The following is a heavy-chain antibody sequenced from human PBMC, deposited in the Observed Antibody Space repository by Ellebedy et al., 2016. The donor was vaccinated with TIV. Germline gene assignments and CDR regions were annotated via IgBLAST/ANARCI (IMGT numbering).Heavy chain of an antibody. CDR1: GYSFTSYW. D-gene: IGHD1-26*01. CDR3: ARRIVGATYAFDI. CDR2: IDPSDSYT. V-gene: IGHV5-10-1*01. J-gene: IGHJ3*02. Sequence: GESLKISCKGSGYSFTSYWISWVRQMPGKGLEWMGRIDPSDSYTNYSPSFQGHVTTSADKSISTAYLQWSSLKASDTAMYYCARRIVGATYAFDIWGQGTMVTVSS.